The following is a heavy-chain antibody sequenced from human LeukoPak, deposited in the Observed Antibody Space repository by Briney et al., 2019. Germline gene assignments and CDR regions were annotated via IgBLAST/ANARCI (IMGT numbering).Heavy chain of an antibody. CDR2: IYSGGST. D-gene: IGHD6-19*01. J-gene: IGHJ3*02. Sequence: GGSLRLSCAASGFTVSSNYMSWVRQAPGKGLEWVSVIYSGGSTYYADSVKGRFTISRDKSKSTLYLQMNSLRPEDTALYYCARVSGYRSGWYSDAFDIWGQGTMVTVSS. CDR1: GFTVSSNY. V-gene: IGHV3-66*02. CDR3: ARVSGYRSGWYSDAFDI.